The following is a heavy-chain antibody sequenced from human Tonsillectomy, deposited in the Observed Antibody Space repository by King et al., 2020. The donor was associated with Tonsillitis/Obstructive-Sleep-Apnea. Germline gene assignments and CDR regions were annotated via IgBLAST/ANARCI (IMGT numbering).Heavy chain of an antibody. CDR3: AREGDYGDYGGDYFDY. J-gene: IGHJ4*02. Sequence: VQLVESGGGVVQPGRSLRLSCAASGFTFSSYAMHWVRQAPGKGLEWVAVISYDGSNKYYADSVKGRFTISRDNSKNTLYLQMNSLRAEDTAVYYCAREGDYGDYGGDYFDYWGQGTLVTVSS. D-gene: IGHD4-17*01. CDR1: GFTFSSYA. V-gene: IGHV3-30*01. CDR2: ISYDGSNK.